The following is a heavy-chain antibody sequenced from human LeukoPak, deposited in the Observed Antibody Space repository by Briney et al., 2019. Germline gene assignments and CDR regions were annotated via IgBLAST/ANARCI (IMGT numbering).Heavy chain of an antibody. V-gene: IGHV3-74*01. CDR3: TRDAVAGLDGDY. D-gene: IGHD6-19*01. CDR1: GFTFSSYW. CDR2: INSDGSST. J-gene: IGHJ4*02. Sequence: GSLRLSCAASGFTFSSYWMHWVRQAPGKGLVWVSRINSDGSSTSYADSVKGRFTISRDNAKNTLYLQMNSLRAEDTAVYYCTRDAVAGLDGDYWGQGTLVTVSS.